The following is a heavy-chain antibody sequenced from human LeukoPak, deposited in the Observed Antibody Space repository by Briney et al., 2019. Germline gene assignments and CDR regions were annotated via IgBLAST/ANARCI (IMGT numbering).Heavy chain of an antibody. CDR1: GGSISSYY. CDR3: ARFTTYYYDSSGYYYWYFDL. J-gene: IGHJ2*01. V-gene: IGHV4-59*01. Sequence: SETLSLTCTVSGGSISSYYWSWIRQPPGKGLEWIGYIYYSGSTNYNPSLKSRVTISVDTSKNQFSLKLSSVTAADTAVYYCARFTTYYYDSSGYYYWYFDLWGRGTLVTVSS. CDR2: IYYSGST. D-gene: IGHD3-22*01.